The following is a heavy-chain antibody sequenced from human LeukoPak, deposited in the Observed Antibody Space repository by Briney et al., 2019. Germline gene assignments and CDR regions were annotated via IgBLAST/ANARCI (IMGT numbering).Heavy chain of an antibody. Sequence: GGSLRLSCAASGFTFSSYSMNWVRQAPGKGLEWVSSISSSSSYIYYADSVKGRFTISRDNAKNSLYLQTNSLRAEDTAVYYCARASSSWRQNWGQGTLVTVSS. CDR3: ARASSSWRQN. CDR1: GFTFSSYS. CDR2: ISSSSSYI. D-gene: IGHD6-13*01. V-gene: IGHV3-21*01. J-gene: IGHJ4*02.